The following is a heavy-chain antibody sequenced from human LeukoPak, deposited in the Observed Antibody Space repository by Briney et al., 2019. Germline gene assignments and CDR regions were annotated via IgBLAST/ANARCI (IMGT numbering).Heavy chain of an antibody. CDR3: AKRPRGNYLDPFDY. J-gene: IGHJ4*02. CDR2: ISGSGGST. Sequence: PGGSLRLSCAASGFTFSSYAMSWVRQAPGKGLEWVSGISGSGGSTYYADSVKGRFTISRDNSKNRPYLQINSPTAEDTADYYCAKRPRGNYLDPFDYWGQGTLVTVSS. V-gene: IGHV3-23*01. CDR1: GFTFSSYA. D-gene: IGHD3-10*01.